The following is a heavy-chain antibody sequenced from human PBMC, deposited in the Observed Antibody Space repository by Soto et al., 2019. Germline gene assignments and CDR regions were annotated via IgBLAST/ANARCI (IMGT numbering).Heavy chain of an antibody. D-gene: IGHD6-13*01. CDR1: GFTFNTYD. J-gene: IGHJ4*02. Sequence: EVHLLESGGGLVQPGGSLRLSCAASGFTFNTYDMTWVRQAPGKGLEWVSMISASGSTYYSGSVRGRFTISRDNSKSILYLQMNSLRADDSAIYYCAKHWGTPAPDDYWGQGTLVTVSS. CDR3: AKHWGTPAPDDY. V-gene: IGHV3-23*01. CDR2: ISASGST.